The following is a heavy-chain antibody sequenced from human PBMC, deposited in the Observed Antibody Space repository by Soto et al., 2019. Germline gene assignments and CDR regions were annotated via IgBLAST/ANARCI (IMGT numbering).Heavy chain of an antibody. D-gene: IGHD2-2*01. Sequence: QVQLVQSGAEVKKPGSSVKVSCKASGGTFSSYTISWVRQAPGQGLEWMGRIIPILGIANYAQKFQGRVTIPADKSTSTAYMELSSLRSEDTAVYYCAGPRYCSSTSCYPYYYYYMDVWGKGTTVTVSS. CDR2: IIPILGIA. CDR3: AGPRYCSSTSCYPYYYYYMDV. J-gene: IGHJ6*03. V-gene: IGHV1-69*02. CDR1: GGTFSSYT.